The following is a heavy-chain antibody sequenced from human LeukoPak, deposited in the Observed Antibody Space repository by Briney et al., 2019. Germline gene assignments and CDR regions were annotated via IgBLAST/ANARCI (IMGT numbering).Heavy chain of an antibody. CDR3: AGWARGYSYGSGYMDV. J-gene: IGHJ6*03. CDR1: GGTFSSYA. V-gene: IGHV1-69*01. CDR2: IIPIFGTT. Sequence: SVTVSCTASGGTFSSYAISWVRQAPGQGLEWMGGIIPIFGTTNYAQKLQGRVTSTADESTITAYMERGSLRSEDTAVYYCAGWARGYSYGSGYMDVWGKGTTVTVSS. D-gene: IGHD5-18*01.